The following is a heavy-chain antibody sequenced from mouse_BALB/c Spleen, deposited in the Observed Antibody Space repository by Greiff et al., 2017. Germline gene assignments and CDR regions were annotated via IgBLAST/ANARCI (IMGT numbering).Heavy chain of an antibody. J-gene: IGHJ1*01. CDR1: GFTFSSFG. D-gene: IGHD2-14*01. CDR2: ISSGSSTI. Sequence: EVQGVESGGGLVQPGGSRKLSCAASGFTFSSFGMHWVRQAPEKGLEWVAYISSGSSTIYYADTVKGRFTISRDNPKNTLFLQMTSLRSEDTAMYYCAREEGYHWYFDVWGAGTTVTVSS. CDR3: AREEGYHWYFDV. V-gene: IGHV5-17*02.